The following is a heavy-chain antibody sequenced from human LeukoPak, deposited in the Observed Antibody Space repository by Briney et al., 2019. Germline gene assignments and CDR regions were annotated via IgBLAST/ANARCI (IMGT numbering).Heavy chain of an antibody. V-gene: IGHV3-23*01. CDR1: GFTFSSYA. CDR2: ISGSGGST. D-gene: IGHD5-24*01. CDR3: AKVEMATIEGNDY. J-gene: IGHJ4*02. Sequence: GGSLRLSCAASGFTFSSYAMSWVRQAPGKGLEWVSAISGSGGSTYYADSVKGRFTISRDNSKNTLYLQTNSLRAEDTAVYYCAKVEMATIEGNDYWGQGTLVTVSS.